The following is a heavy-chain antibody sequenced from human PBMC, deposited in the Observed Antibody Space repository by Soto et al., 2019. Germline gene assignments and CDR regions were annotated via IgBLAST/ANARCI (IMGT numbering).Heavy chain of an antibody. J-gene: IGHJ5*02. CDR1: VGTFSSYA. V-gene: IGHV1-69*12. CDR3: ARDSSIAAAGTRWFDP. D-gene: IGHD6-13*01. CDR2: IIPIFGTA. Sequence: QVQLVQSGAEVKKPGSSVKVSCKASVGTFSSYAISWVRQAPGQGLEWMGEIIPIFGTANYAQKFQGRVTITADESTSTAYMELSSLRSEDTAVYHCARDSSIAAAGTRWFDPWGQGTLVTVSS.